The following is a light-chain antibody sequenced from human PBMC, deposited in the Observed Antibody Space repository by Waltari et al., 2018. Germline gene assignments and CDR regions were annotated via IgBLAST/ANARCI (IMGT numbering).Light chain of an antibody. J-gene: IGLJ3*02. CDR3: CSYAGSKSWV. CDR1: GSDVGSYSL. CDR2: EGS. V-gene: IGLV2-23*01. Sequence: QSALTQPASVSGFPGQSITISCSGTGSDVGSYSLVSWYQKQPGKAPKLIIYEGSERPSGVSIRFSGAKSGDTASLTISSLQPEDEADYYCCSYAGSKSWVFGGGTKLTVL.